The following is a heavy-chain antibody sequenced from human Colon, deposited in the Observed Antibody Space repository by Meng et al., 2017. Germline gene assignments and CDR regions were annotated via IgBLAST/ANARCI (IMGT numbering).Heavy chain of an antibody. J-gene: IGHJ4*02. Sequence: QLQLQESGPGLVKPSETLSLTCTASCGPTSRSTHFWGGIRQPPGKGLEWIGGIYYSGNTFYNPSLESRVTIFVDTSKNQFSLRLTSVTAADTAVYYCTRLPGGDYIDYWSQGALVTVSS. CDR1: CGPTSRSTHF. V-gene: IGHV4-39*01. CDR3: TRLPGGDYIDY. CDR2: IYYSGNT. D-gene: IGHD2-21*01.